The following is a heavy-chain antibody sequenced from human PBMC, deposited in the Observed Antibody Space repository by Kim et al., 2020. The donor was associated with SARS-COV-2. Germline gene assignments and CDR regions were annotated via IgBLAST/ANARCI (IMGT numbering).Heavy chain of an antibody. V-gene: IGHV3-23*01. Sequence: GGSLRLSCAASGFTFSSYAMSWVRQAPGKGLEWVSAISGSGGSTYYADSVKGRFTISRDNSKNTLYLQMNSLRAEDTAVYYCAKDSSWGYYYGSGSYYSLDYWGQGTLVTVSS. J-gene: IGHJ4*02. CDR3: AKDSSWGYYYGSGSYYSLDY. CDR1: GFTFSSYA. CDR2: ISGSGGST. D-gene: IGHD3-10*01.